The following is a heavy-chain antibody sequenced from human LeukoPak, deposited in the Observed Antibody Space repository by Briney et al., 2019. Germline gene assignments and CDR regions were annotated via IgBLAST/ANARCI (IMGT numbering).Heavy chain of an antibody. CDR1: GFTFSSYG. V-gene: IGHV3-30*18. J-gene: IGHJ4*02. CDR3: AKDHKDY. Sequence: GSLRLSCAASGFTFSSYGMHWVRQAPGKGLEWVAVISYDGSNKYYADSVKGRFTISRDNSKNTLYLQMNSLRAEDTAVYYCAKDHKDYWGQGTLVTVSS. CDR2: ISYDGSNK.